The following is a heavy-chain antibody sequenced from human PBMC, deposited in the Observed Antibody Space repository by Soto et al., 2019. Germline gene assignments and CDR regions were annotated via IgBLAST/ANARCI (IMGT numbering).Heavy chain of an antibody. CDR1: GFTVSSNY. J-gene: IGHJ6*02. Sequence: GGSLRLSCAASGFTVSSNYVSWVRQAPGKGLEWVSVIYSGGSTYYADSVKGRFTISRDNSKNTLYLQMNSLRAEDTAVYYCAREKAHSIAARHFGYYGMDVWGQGTTVTVSS. CDR2: IYSGGST. CDR3: AREKAHSIAARHFGYYGMDV. D-gene: IGHD6-6*01. V-gene: IGHV3-53*01.